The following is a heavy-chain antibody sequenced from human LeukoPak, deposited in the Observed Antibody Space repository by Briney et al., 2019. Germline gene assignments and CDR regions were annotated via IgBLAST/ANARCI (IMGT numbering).Heavy chain of an antibody. CDR2: IYSGGST. Sequence: GGSLRLSCAASGFTFSSYSMSWVRQAPGKGLEWVSVIYSGGSTYYADSVKGRFTISRDNSKNTLYLQMNSLRAEDTAVYYCARDFAMVSYWGQGTLVTVSS. D-gene: IGHD5-18*01. CDR1: GFTFSSYS. J-gene: IGHJ4*02. V-gene: IGHV3-66*01. CDR3: ARDFAMVSY.